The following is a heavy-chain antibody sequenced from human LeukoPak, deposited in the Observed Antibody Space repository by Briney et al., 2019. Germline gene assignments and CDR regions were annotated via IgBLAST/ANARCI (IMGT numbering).Heavy chain of an antibody. Sequence: GGSLGLSCAASGFTVSSNYMSWVRQAPGKGLEWVSVIYSGGSTYYADSVKGRFTISRDNSKNTLYLQMNSLRAEDTAVYYCASSRRPDDYGAFDYWGQGTLVTVSS. V-gene: IGHV3-53*01. D-gene: IGHD4-17*01. CDR3: ASSRRPDDYGAFDY. CDR1: GFTVSSNY. J-gene: IGHJ4*02. CDR2: IYSGGST.